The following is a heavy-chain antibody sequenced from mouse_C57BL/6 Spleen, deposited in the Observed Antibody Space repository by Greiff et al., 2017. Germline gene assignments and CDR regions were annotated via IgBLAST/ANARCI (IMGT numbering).Heavy chain of an antibody. D-gene: IGHD1-1*01. Sequence: EVHLVESGGGLVQPGGSMKLSCAASGFTFSDAWMDWVRQSPEKGLEWVAEIRNKANNHATYYAESVKGRFTISRDDSKSSVYLQMNSLRAEDTGIYYCTRSFDYYGSSYAMDYWGQGTSVTVSS. CDR1: GFTFSDAW. CDR3: TRSFDYYGSSYAMDY. J-gene: IGHJ4*01. CDR2: IRNKANNHAT. V-gene: IGHV6-6*01.